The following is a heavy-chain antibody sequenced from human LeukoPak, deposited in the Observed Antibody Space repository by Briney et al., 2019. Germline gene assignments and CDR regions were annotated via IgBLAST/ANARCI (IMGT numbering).Heavy chain of an antibody. V-gene: IGHV1-69*13. CDR1: GGTFSSYA. Sequence: EASVKVSCKASGGTFSSYAISWVRQAPGQGLEWMGGIIPIFGTANYAQKFQGRVTITADESTSTAYMELSSLRSEDTAVYYCARQIVVVPAARTNYYYMDVWGKGTTVTASS. J-gene: IGHJ6*03. D-gene: IGHD2-2*01. CDR3: ARQIVVVPAARTNYYYMDV. CDR2: IIPIFGTA.